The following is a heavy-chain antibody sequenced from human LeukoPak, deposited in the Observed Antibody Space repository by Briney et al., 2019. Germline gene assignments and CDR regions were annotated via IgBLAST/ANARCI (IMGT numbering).Heavy chain of an antibody. J-gene: IGHJ4*02. D-gene: IGHD1-26*01. CDR1: GYTFTSYA. CDR3: ARAVSGSLYGDFDF. Sequence: ASVKVSCKASGYTFTSYAMHWVRQAPGQRLEWMGWINAGNGNTKYSQKFQGRVTITRDTSASTAYMELSSLRSDDTAVYYCARAVSGSLYGDFDFWGQGTLVTVSA. V-gene: IGHV1-3*01. CDR2: INAGNGNT.